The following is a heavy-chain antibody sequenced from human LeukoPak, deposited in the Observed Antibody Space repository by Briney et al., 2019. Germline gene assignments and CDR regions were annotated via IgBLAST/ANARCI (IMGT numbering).Heavy chain of an antibody. CDR1: GFIFSNYE. Sequence: GGSLRLSCAASGFIFSNYEMNWVRQAPGKGLEWVSYISSSGSTIYYADSVKGRFTISRDNAKNSLSLQMNNLRGEATAVYYCATYLRSGPIDSWGQGTLVTVSS. CDR2: ISSSGSTI. D-gene: IGHD2/OR15-2a*01. CDR3: ATYLRSGPIDS. J-gene: IGHJ4*02. V-gene: IGHV3-48*03.